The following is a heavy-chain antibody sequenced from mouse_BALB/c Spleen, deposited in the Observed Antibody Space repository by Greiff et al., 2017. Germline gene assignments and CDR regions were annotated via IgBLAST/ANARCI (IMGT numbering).Heavy chain of an antibody. CDR2: ISYSGST. D-gene: IGHD3-2*01. V-gene: IGHV3-2*02. J-gene: IGHJ3*01. CDR1: GYSITSDYA. CDR3: ARGGTTRATTWFAY. Sequence: EVKVEESGPGLVKPSQSLSLTCTVTGYSITSDYAWNWIRQFPGNKLEWMGYISYSGSTSYNPSLKSRISITRDTSKNQFFLQLNSVTTEDTATYYCARGGTTRATTWFAYWGQGTLVTVSA.